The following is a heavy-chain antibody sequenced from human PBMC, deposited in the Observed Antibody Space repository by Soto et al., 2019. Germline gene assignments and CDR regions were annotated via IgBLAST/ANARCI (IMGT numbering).Heavy chain of an antibody. CDR1: GDTFNDYY. Sequence: QVPLVQSGAEVKKPGASVTVSCRSSGDTFNDYYIHWVRQAPGQGLEWMGWINPNGGVTKYAQKFQGWVTMTRDTSIRTVYMQLSRLRSDATAVYYCARESGGATATLDYYYSYMDVWGTGTTVTVSS. V-gene: IGHV1-2*04. J-gene: IGHJ6*03. CDR3: ARESGGATATLDYYYSYMDV. D-gene: IGHD5-12*01. CDR2: INPNGGVT.